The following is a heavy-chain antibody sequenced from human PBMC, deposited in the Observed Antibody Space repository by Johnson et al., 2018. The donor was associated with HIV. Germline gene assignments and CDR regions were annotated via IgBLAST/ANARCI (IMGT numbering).Heavy chain of an antibody. D-gene: IGHD3-16*01. CDR3: ATCSDQVLLGGDVFDI. CDR1: GFTFSSYG. CDR2: IRYDGSTI. J-gene: IGHJ3*02. Sequence: QVQLVESVGGVVQPGGSLRLSCAASGFTFSSYGMHWVRQAPGKGLEWVSFIRYDGSTIYYADSVKGRFTISRDNAKNSLYLQMNSLGGEGTAVYYCATCSDQVLLGGDVFDIWGQGTMVTVSS. V-gene: IGHV3-30*02.